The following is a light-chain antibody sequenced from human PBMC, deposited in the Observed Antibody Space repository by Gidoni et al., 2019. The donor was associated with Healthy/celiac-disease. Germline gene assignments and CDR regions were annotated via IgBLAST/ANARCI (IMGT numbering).Light chain of an antibody. CDR2: GNS. Sequence: QSVLTQPPSVSGAPGQRVTISCTGSSSNIGAGYDLHWYPQLPGTAPKLLIYGNSNRPSGVPDRFSGSKSGTSASLAITGLQAEDEADYYCQSYDSSLSGYVFGGGTKLTVL. CDR1: SSNIGAGYD. V-gene: IGLV1-40*01. J-gene: IGLJ3*02. CDR3: QSYDSSLSGYV.